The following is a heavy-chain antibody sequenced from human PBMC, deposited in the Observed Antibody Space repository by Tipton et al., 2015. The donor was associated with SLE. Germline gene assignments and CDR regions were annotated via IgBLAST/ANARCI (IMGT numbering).Heavy chain of an antibody. J-gene: IGHJ1*01. D-gene: IGHD2-2*01. CDR1: GFTFSSYE. CDR3: AREDQSYFQH. V-gene: IGHV3-21*05. CDR2: ISSSSSYT. Sequence: SLRLSCAASGFTFSSYEMNWVRQAPGKGLEWVSYISSSSSYTNYADSVKGRFTISRDNAKNSLYLQMNSLRAEDTAVYYCAREDQSYFQHWGQGTLVTVSS.